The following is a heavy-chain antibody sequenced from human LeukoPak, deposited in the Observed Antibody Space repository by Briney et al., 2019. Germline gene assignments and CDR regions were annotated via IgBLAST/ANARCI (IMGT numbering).Heavy chain of an antibody. D-gene: IGHD3-3*01. V-gene: IGHV1-46*01. CDR3: ARSHDFWSDYYYSPDY. CDR2: INPSGGST. Sequence: ASVKVSCKAFGYTFTSYYMHWVRQAPGQGLEWMGIINPSGGSTNYAQKFQGRVTITTDESTSTAYMELSSLRSEDTAVYYCARSHDFWSDYYYSPDYWGQGTLVTVSS. CDR1: GYTFTSYY. J-gene: IGHJ4*02.